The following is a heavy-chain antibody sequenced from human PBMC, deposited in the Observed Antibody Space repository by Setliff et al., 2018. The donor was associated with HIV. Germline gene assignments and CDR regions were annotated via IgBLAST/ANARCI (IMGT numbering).Heavy chain of an antibody. CDR2: IYYSGIP. CDR3: VRRGLLEWFFS. V-gene: IGHV4-39*01. CDR1: GDSIRSTHFY. J-gene: IGHJ4*02. D-gene: IGHD3-3*01. Sequence: SETLSLTCTVSGDSIRSTHFYWVWIRQPPGRGLEWIGTIYYSGIPYYNPSLKSRVTISVDKSRSQFSLNLTSVTAPDTAVYYCVRRGLLEWFFSWGQGSQVTVPS.